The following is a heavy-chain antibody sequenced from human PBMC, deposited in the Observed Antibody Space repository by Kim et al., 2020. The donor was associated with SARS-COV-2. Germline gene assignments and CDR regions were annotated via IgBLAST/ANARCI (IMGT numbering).Heavy chain of an antibody. CDR2: IHIDGTT. D-gene: IGHD7-27*01. Sequence: GALRLSCAASGIIVTNHYLNWVRQATGKGLEWLSMIHIDGTTYYADSVRGRFTISRETSENTLYLQMNNLRAEDTAIYFCRRGHWGDTPSWGQGTRFTISS. V-gene: IGHV3-53*01. J-gene: IGHJ5*02. CDR1: GIIVTNHY. CDR3: RRGHWGDTPS.